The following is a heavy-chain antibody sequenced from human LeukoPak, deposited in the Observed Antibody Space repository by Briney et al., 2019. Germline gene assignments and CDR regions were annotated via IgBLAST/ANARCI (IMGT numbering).Heavy chain of an antibody. CDR3: ASYSGSYYAAFDI. CDR2: IKKDGSEK. V-gene: IGHV3-7*05. CDR1: GFTFIGYW. D-gene: IGHD1-26*01. Sequence: PGGSLRLSCAASGFTFIGYWMSWVRQAPGKGLEWVANIKKDGSEKYYVDSVKGRFTISRDNAKKSLYLQMNSLRAEDTAVYYCASYSGSYYAAFDIWGQGTMVTVSS. J-gene: IGHJ3*02.